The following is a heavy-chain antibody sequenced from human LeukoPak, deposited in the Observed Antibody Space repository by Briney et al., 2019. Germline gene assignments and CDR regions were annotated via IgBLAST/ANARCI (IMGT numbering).Heavy chain of an antibody. CDR3: ARGRVVPAAIHYYYMDV. CDR1: GYTFTGYY. D-gene: IGHD2-2*01. V-gene: IGHV1-2*02. CDR2: ITPNSGGT. Sequence: GASVKVSCKSSGYTFTGYYMHWVRQAAGQGLEWMGWITPNSGGTNYAQKFQGRVTMTRDTSISTAYMELSRLRSDDTAVYYCARGRVVPAAIHYYYMDVWGKGTTVTISS. J-gene: IGHJ6*03.